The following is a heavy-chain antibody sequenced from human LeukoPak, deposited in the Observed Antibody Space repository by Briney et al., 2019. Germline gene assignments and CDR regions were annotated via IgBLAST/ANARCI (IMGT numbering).Heavy chain of an antibody. J-gene: IGHJ4*02. CDR2: IYHSGST. CDR3: AREGWQWLVRAFDY. V-gene: IGHV4-4*02. Sequence: SETLSLTCAVSGGSISSSNWWSWVRQPPGKGLEWIGEIYHSGSTNYNPSLKSRVTISVDKSKNQFSLKLSSVTAADTAVYYCAREGWQWLVRAFDYWGQGTLVTVSS. D-gene: IGHD6-19*01. CDR1: GGSISSSNW.